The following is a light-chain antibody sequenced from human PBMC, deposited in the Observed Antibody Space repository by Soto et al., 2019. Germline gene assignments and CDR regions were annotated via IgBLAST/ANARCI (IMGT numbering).Light chain of an antibody. J-gene: IGKJ4*01. CDR2: DAS. CDR1: QDISNY. V-gene: IGKV1-33*01. CDR3: QQFYYLPLT. Sequence: DIQMTQSPSSLSASVGDRVTITCQASQDISNYLNWYQQKPGKAPNLQIYDASNLEAEVPSRFNGSGSGTDFSFTISSLQPEDIVTYYCQQFYYLPLTFGGGTKVHIK.